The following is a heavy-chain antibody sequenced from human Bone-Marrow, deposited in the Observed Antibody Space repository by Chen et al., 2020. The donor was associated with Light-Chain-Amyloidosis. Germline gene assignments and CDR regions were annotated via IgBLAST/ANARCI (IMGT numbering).Heavy chain of an antibody. CDR2: GSGRTVSK. J-gene: IGHJ4*02. V-gene: IGHV3-23*04. Sequence: EVQLVESGGGLVQPGGSLRLSCATSGFNFSSFGMSWVRQAPGKGLEWVSTGSGRTVSKYYAGAVKGRFIISRDNSKSTLYLQMNSLRAGDTAVYFCTRKGGYFDFWGQGSLVTVSS. CDR1: GFNFSSFG. CDR3: TRKGGYFDF. D-gene: IGHD3-10*01.